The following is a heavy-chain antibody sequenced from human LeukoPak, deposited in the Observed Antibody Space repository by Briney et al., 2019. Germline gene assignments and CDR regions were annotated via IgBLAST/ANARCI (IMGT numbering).Heavy chain of an antibody. D-gene: IGHD3-9*01. CDR1: GGSISSSSYY. J-gene: IGHJ4*02. Sequence: SETLSLTYTVSGGSISSSSYYWGWIRQPPGKGLEWIGSIYYSGSTYYNPSLKSRVTISVDTSKNQFSLKLSSVTAADTAVYYCARQLRYFDWSHFDYWGQGTLVTVSS. CDR3: ARQLRYFDWSHFDY. V-gene: IGHV4-39*01. CDR2: IYYSGST.